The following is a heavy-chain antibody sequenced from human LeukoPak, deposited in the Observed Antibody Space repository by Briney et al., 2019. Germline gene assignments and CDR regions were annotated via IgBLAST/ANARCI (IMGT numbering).Heavy chain of an antibody. J-gene: IGHJ6*02. Sequence: GGSLRLSCAASGFTFSSCWMTWVRQAPGKGLEWVSVITGSGGNTYYADSVKGRFTISKDNSKNTVYLQMSSLRVDDTAVYCCAKAASSSWPSYYYGMDVWGQGTTVTVSS. CDR1: GFTFSSCW. V-gene: IGHV3-23*01. CDR2: ITGSGGNT. CDR3: AKAASSSWPSYYYGMDV. D-gene: IGHD6-13*01.